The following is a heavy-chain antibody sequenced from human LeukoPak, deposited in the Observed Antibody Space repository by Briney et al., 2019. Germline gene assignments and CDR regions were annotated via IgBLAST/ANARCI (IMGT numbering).Heavy chain of an antibody. Sequence: SETLSLTCVVSGGSISSSIYSWSWIRQPPGKGLEWIGNIYHSGNTYYNPSLESRVTISVDRSKNQFSLKLSSVTAADTAVYYCARDGSSDDYWGQGTLVTVSS. CDR3: ARDGSSDDY. D-gene: IGHD6-13*01. CDR2: IYHSGNT. J-gene: IGHJ4*02. CDR1: GGSISSSIYS. V-gene: IGHV4-30-2*01.